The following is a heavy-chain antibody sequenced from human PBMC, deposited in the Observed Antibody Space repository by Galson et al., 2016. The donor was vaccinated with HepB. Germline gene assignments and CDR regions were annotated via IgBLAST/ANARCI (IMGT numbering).Heavy chain of an antibody. CDR2: IDYSGYT. CDR1: GGSFSAYF. Sequence: ETLSLTCAVNGGSFSAYFWTWIRQPPGKGLEWIGEIDYSGYTKYNPSLKGRFTMSVDTSKTQFSLKLSSVTAADTAVYYCARHSHTVGLDFWGQGTLVTVSS. CDR3: ARHSHTVGLDF. V-gene: IGHV4-34*01. J-gene: IGHJ4*02. D-gene: IGHD1-26*01.